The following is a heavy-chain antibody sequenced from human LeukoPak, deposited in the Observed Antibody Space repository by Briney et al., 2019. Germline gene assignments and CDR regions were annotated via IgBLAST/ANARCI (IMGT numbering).Heavy chain of an antibody. D-gene: IGHD6-6*01. J-gene: IGHJ5*02. CDR3: ARGRSDLLNWFDP. Sequence: GGSLRLSCAASGFTFSSYAMSWVRQAPGKGLEWVSAISGSGGSTYYADSVKGRFTISRDNSKNTLYLQMNSLRAEDTAVYYCARGRSDLLNWFDPWGQRTLVTVSS. CDR1: GFTFSSYA. V-gene: IGHV3-23*01. CDR2: ISGSGGST.